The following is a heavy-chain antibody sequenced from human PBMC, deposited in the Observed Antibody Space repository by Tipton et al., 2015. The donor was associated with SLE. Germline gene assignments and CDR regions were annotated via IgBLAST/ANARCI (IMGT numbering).Heavy chain of an antibody. Sequence: QLVQSGAEVKKPGTSVKVSCKASGYTFTDYFMYWVRQAPGQGLEYMGWINPNSGGTNYAQEFQGRVTMTRDTSIRTAYMELRRLTSDDTAVYYCARGDHSWYFDFWGQGTLVTVSS. CDR3: ARGDHSWYFDF. J-gene: IGHJ4*02. CDR1: GYTFTDYF. D-gene: IGHD2-21*01. CDR2: INPNSGGT. V-gene: IGHV1-2*02.